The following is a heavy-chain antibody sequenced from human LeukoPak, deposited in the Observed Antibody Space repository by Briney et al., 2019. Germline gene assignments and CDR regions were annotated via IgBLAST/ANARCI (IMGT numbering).Heavy chain of an antibody. CDR2: INWNGGST. Sequence: PGGTLRLSCAASGFTFSSFDMSWVRQAPGEGLEWVSGINWNGGSTGYADSVKGRFTISRDNAKNSLYLQMNSLRAEDTALYYCVRVQGSGSYYNVWGQGTLVTVSS. CDR3: VRVQGSGSYYNV. D-gene: IGHD3-10*01. J-gene: IGHJ4*02. V-gene: IGHV3-20*04. CDR1: GFTFSSFD.